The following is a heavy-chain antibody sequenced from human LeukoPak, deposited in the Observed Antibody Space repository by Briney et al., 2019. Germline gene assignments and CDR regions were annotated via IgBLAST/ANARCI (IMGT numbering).Heavy chain of an antibody. CDR3: ARGGYYGSGNDFRFDP. D-gene: IGHD3-10*01. CDR1: GGSISRYY. CDR2: IYYSGST. Sequence: WETLSLTCTVCGGSISRYYWSWIGQPPGRGRDWMGYIYYSGSTNYKPSLTSRVTISVDTSKNQFSLKLSSVTAADTAVYYCARGGYYGSGNDFRFDPWGQGTLVTVSS. J-gene: IGHJ5*02. V-gene: IGHV4-59*01.